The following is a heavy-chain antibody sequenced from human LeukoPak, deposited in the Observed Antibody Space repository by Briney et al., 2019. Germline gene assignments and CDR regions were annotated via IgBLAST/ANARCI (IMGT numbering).Heavy chain of an antibody. CDR1: NYSISRGYY. J-gene: IGHJ4*02. V-gene: IGHV4-38-2*02. CDR3: ATYSGFDLGIGY. D-gene: IGHD5-12*01. CDR2: IYHSGNT. Sequence: PSETLSLTCTVSNYSISRGYYWGWIRQPPGKGLEWIGSIYHSGNTYYNPSLKSRVTISVDTSKNQFSLKLTSVTAADTAVYYCATYSGFDLGIGYWGQGTLVTVSS.